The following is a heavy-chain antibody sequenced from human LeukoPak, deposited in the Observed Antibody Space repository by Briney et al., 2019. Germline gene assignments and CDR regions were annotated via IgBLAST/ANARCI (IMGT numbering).Heavy chain of an antibody. CDR3: ARQVLGATKPFDY. J-gene: IGHJ4*02. D-gene: IGHD1-26*01. Sequence: TSETLSLTCAVYGGSFSGYYWSWIRQPPGKGLEWIGEINHSGSTSYNPSLKSRVTISLYTSKNQFSLKLSSVTAADTAVYYCARQVLGATKPFDYWGQGTLVTVSS. CDR1: GGSFSGYY. CDR2: INHSGST. V-gene: IGHV4-34*01.